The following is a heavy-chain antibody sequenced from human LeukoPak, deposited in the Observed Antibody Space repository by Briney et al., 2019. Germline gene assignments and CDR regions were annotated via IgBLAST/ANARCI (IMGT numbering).Heavy chain of an antibody. CDR3: ATSARTYIGSSLDY. CDR2: IRYDGSSK. J-gene: IGHJ4*02. Sequence: GGSLRLSCAASGFTFSSYGMHWVRQAPGKGLEWVAFIRYDGSSKFYADSVKARFTISRDNSGNTVYLQMNSLRAEDTALYYCATSARTYIGSSLDYWGQGTLVTVSS. D-gene: IGHD2-15*01. V-gene: IGHV3-30*02. CDR1: GFTFSSYG.